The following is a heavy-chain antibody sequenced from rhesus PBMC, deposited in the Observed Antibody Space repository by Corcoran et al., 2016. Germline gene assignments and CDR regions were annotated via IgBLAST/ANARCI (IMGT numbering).Heavy chain of an antibody. CDR3: ARRPHYGNFDY. J-gene: IGHJ4*01. CDR1: GFSISTNGMG. V-gene: IGHV2-174*01. Sequence: QVTLKESGPALVKPTQTLTLTCTFSGFSISTNGMGVGWIRQPPGKALEWLALIYWDDDNYYSTSLKSRLTISKDTSKNQVVFTMTNMDPVDTATYFCARRPHYGNFDYWGQGVLVIVSS. D-gene: IGHD4-29*01. CDR2: IYWDDDN.